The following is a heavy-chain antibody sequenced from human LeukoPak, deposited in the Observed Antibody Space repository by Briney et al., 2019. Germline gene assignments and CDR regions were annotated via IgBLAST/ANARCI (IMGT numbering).Heavy chain of an antibody. V-gene: IGHV4-38-2*02. Sequence: SETLSLTCTVSGYSISTGYYWDWIRQPPGKGLEWIGTFYHGGSTYYNPSLKSRVTISVDTSKNQFSLNLTSVTAADTAVYYCARSYGSGSAYYFDYWGQGTLVTVSS. J-gene: IGHJ4*02. CDR2: FYHGGST. D-gene: IGHD3-10*01. CDR1: GYSISTGYY. CDR3: ARSYGSGSAYYFDY.